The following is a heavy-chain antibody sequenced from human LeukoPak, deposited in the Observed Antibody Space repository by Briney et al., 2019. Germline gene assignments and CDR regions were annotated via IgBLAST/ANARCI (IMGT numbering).Heavy chain of an antibody. CDR1: GGTFSSYA. J-gene: IGHJ4*02. CDR2: IIPIFGTA. Sequence: SVKVSCKASGGTFSSYAISWVRQAPGQGLEWMGRIIPIFGTANYAQKFQGRVTITTDESTSTAYMELSSLRSEDTAVYYCARAGGAVAVQFGLDIRYWGQGTLVTVSS. D-gene: IGHD6-19*01. V-gene: IGHV1-69*05. CDR3: ARAGGAVAVQFGLDIRY.